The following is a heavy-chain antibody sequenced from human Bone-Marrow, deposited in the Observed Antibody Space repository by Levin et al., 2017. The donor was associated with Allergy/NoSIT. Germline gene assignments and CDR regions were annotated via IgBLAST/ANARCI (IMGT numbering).Heavy chain of an antibody. CDR1: GFTFSNDW. CDR2: INSDGSST. Sequence: GESLKISCAASGFTFSNDWMHWVRQAPGKGLVWVSRINSDGSSTAYAGSVKGRFTISRDNAKNTLYLQMNSLRAEDTAVYYCAREPPSAFDIWGQGTMVTVSS. CDR3: AREPPSAFDI. J-gene: IGHJ3*02. D-gene: IGHD2-2*01. V-gene: IGHV3-74*01.